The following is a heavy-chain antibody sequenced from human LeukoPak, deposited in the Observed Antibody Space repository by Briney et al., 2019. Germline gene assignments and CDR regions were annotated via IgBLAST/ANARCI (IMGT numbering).Heavy chain of an antibody. J-gene: IGHJ3*02. V-gene: IGHV1-69*13. CDR2: IIPIFGTA. CDR3: AREWDI. CDR1: GYTFTSYG. Sequence: GASVKVSCKASGYTFTSYGISWVRQAPGQGLEWMGGIIPIFGTANYAQKFQGRVTITADESTSTAYMELSSLRSEDTAVYYCAREWDIWGQGTMVTVSS.